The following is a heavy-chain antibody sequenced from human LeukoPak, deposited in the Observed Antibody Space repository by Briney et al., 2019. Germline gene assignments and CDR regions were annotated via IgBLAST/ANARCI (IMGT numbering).Heavy chain of an antibody. D-gene: IGHD3-22*01. CDR1: GFTFSSYA. J-gene: IGHJ4*02. CDR3: ARARNNYDTSGFSALDY. CDR2: ISSTSTI. V-gene: IGHV3-48*03. Sequence: GGSLRLSSAVSGFTFSSYAMHWVRQAPGKGVEWVSYISSTSTIYYADSVKGRFTISRDNAKNSLYLQMNSLRAEDTAVYYCARARNNYDTSGFSALDYWGQGTLVTVSS.